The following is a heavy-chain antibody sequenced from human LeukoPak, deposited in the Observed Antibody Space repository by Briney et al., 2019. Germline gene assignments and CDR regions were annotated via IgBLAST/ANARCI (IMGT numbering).Heavy chain of an antibody. J-gene: IGHJ4*02. CDR1: GYTFTSYD. D-gene: IGHD3-3*01. Sequence: GASAKVSCKASGYTFTSYDINWVRQATGQGLEWMGWMNPNSGNTGYAQKFQGRVTMTRNTSISTAYMELSSLRSEDTAVYYCARGGVRKKSSPYYDFWSGYYGVDYWGQGTLVTVSS. V-gene: IGHV1-8*01. CDR2: MNPNSGNT. CDR3: ARGGVRKKSSPYYDFWSGYYGVDY.